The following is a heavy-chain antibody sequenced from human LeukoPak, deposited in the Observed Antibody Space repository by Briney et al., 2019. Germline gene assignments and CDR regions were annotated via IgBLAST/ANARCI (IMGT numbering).Heavy chain of an antibody. CDR2: INHSGST. J-gene: IGHJ4*02. CDR3: ARGPHTGVNYYDSSGYYY. D-gene: IGHD3-22*01. Sequence: SETLSLTCAVYGGSFSGYYWSWIRQPPGKGLEWIGEINHSGSTNYNSSLKSRVTISVDTSKNQFSLKLSSVTAADAAVYYCARGPHTGVNYYDSSGYYYWGQGTLVTVSS. V-gene: IGHV4-34*01. CDR1: GGSFSGYY.